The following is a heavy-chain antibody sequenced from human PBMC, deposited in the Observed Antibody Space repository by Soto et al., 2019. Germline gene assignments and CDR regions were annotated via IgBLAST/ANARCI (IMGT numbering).Heavy chain of an antibody. Sequence: PSETLSLTCAVYGGSFSGYYWSWIRQPPGKGLEWIGEINHSGSTNYNPSLKSRVTISVDTSKNQFSLKLSSVTAADTAVYYCARVQREIAARGGASYYYYYGMDVWGQGTTVTAP. J-gene: IGHJ6*02. CDR3: ARVQREIAARGGASYYYYYGMDV. CDR1: GGSFSGYY. D-gene: IGHD6-6*01. CDR2: INHSGST. V-gene: IGHV4-34*01.